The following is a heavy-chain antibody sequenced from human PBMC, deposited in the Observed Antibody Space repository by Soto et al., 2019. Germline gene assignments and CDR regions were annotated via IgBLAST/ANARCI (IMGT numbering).Heavy chain of an antibody. CDR1: GGTFSSYA. Sequence: GASVKVSCKASGGTFSSYAISWVRQAPGQGLEWMGGIIPIFGTANYAQKFQGRVTITADESTSTAYMELSSLRSEDPAFYFCARDHDEDFGYDLDYFDYWGQGTLVTVSS. CDR3: ARDHDEDFGYDLDYFDY. D-gene: IGHD5-12*01. CDR2: IIPIFGTA. V-gene: IGHV1-69*13. J-gene: IGHJ4*02.